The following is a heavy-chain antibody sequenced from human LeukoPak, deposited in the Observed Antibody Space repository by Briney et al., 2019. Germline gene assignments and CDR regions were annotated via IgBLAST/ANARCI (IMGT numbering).Heavy chain of an antibody. J-gene: IGHJ4*02. Sequence: SETLSLTCTVSGGSMSSYYWSWIRQPAGKGLEWIGRIYSSGSTNYNPSLKSRVTMSVDTSKNQFSLNLSSVTAADTAVYYCARAPTREGGGALFDYWGQGTLATVSS. CDR2: IYSSGST. D-gene: IGHD3-16*01. V-gene: IGHV4-4*07. CDR1: GGSMSSYY. CDR3: ARAPTREGGGALFDY.